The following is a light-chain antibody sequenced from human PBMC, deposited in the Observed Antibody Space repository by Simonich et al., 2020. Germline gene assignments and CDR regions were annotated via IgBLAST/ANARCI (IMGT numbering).Light chain of an antibody. CDR3: QQYYSTPMYT. CDR1: QSVLYSSNNKNY. Sequence: DIVMTQSPDSLAVSLGERATINCKSSQSVLYSSNNKNYLAWYQQKPGQPPKLLIYGASTRESGGPDRFSGSGSGTDFTLTISSLQAEDVAVYYCQQYYSTPMYTFGQGTKLEIK. J-gene: IGKJ2*01. CDR2: GAS. V-gene: IGKV4-1*01.